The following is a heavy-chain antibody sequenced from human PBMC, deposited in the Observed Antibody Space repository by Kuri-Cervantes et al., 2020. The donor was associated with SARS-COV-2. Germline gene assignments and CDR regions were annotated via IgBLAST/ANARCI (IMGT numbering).Heavy chain of an antibody. Sequence: GGSLRLSCAASGFTFSSYSMNWVRQAPGKGLEWVATITSSGIYIFYADSVKGRFTISRDNAQNSLYLQMDDLGAEDTAVYYCARGPFDYWGQGTLVTVSS. V-gene: IGHV3-21*06. CDR1: GFTFSSYS. CDR3: ARGPFDY. CDR2: ITSSGIYI. J-gene: IGHJ4*02.